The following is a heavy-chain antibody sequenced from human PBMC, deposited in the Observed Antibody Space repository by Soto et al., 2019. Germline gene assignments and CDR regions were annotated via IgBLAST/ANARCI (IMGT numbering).Heavy chain of an antibody. D-gene: IGHD6-19*01. CDR1: GGYISTYY. CDR2: IHASGTT. V-gene: IGHV4-4*07. CDR3: ARTPGWYFDV. Sequence: QVQLLESGPGLVKPSETLSLTRNVSGGYISTYYWSWIRQPAGKGLEWIGRIHASGTTDYNPSLKSRVTMSVDTSKNQFSLRLTSLTAADTAVYYCARTPGWYFDVWGQGTLVTVSS. J-gene: IGHJ4*02.